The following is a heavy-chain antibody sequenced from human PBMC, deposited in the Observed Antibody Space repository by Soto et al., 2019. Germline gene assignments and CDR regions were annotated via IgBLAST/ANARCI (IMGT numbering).Heavy chain of an antibody. CDR3: AKDRNYPRDQFHD. Sequence: PGGSLRLSCAASGFTFSTYAMSGVRQAPGKGLEWVSAISGSGSNTYYADSVRGRFTISRDNSKNTIFLHMDSLRAEDTAVYYCAKDRNYPRDQFHDWGQGTLVTVSS. J-gene: IGHJ4*02. CDR2: ISGSGSNT. CDR1: GFTFSTYA. V-gene: IGHV3-23*01. D-gene: IGHD1-7*01.